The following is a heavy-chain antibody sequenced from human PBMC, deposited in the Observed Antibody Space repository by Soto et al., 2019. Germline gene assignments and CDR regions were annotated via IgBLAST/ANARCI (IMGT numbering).Heavy chain of an antibody. CDR2: IYYSGST. CDR3: ARAKYYYGSGSYNNWFDP. D-gene: IGHD3-10*01. V-gene: IGHV4-59*01. J-gene: IGHJ5*02. CDR1: GGSISSYY. Sequence: PSETLSLTCTVSGGSISSYYWSWIRQPPGKGLEWIGYIYYSGSTNYNPSLKSRVTISVDTSKSQFSLKLSSVTATDTAVYYCARAKYYYGSGSYNNWFDPWGQGTLVTVSS.